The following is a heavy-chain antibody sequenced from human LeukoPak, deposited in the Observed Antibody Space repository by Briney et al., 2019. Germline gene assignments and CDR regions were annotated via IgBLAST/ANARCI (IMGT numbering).Heavy chain of an antibody. CDR3: ARGPKLGGYFDY. CDR1: GYSFTSHG. CDR2: ISAYNGYT. D-gene: IGHD7-27*01. J-gene: IGHJ4*02. Sequence: GASVKVSCKTSGYSFTSHGISWVRQAPGQGLEWMGWISAYNGYTNYAQKVQGRVTMSTDTSTSTAYMELRSLRSDDTAVYYCARGPKLGGYFDYWGQGTLVTVSS. V-gene: IGHV1-18*01.